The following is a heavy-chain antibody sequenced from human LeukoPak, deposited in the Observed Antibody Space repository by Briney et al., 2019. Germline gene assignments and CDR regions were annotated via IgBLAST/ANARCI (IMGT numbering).Heavy chain of an antibody. CDR2: IYYSGST. D-gene: IGHD3-22*01. CDR3: ARTERHFYESSGYYKYYFDY. J-gene: IGHJ4*02. CDR1: GGSISNSSYY. Sequence: SETLSLTCTVSGGSISNSSYYWAWVRQPPGKGLEWIGSIYYSGSTYYNPSLESPFTLSVDTSKNQFSLKLSSVTVAATAMYYCARTERHFYESSGYYKYYFDYWGQGILVTVSS. V-gene: IGHV4-39*01.